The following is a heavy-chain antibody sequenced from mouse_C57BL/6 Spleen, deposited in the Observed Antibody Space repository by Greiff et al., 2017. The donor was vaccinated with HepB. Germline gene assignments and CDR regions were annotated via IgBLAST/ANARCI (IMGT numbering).Heavy chain of an antibody. CDR2: INPNNGGT. D-gene: IGHD1-1*01. J-gene: IGHJ1*03. V-gene: IGHV1-18*01. CDR1: GYTFTDYN. CDR3: ARRGPYYYGSSYEYFDV. Sequence: EVQLVESGPELVKPGASVKIPCKASGYTFTDYNMDWVKQSHGKSLEWIGDINPNNGGTIYNQKFKGKATLTVDKSSSTAYMELRSLTSEDTAVYYCARRGPYYYGSSYEYFDVWGTGTTVTVSS.